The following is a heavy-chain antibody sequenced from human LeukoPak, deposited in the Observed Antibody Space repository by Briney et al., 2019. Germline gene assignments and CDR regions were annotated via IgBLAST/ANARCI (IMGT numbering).Heavy chain of an antibody. CDR3: ARDGPSSGYDY. D-gene: IGHD5-12*01. CDR2: INWDGSTI. V-gene: IGHV3-74*01. Sequence: GGSLRLSCAASGFTFSSYWMHWVRQAPGKGLVWVSRINWDGSTITYVDSVKGRFTISRDNAKNTLYLQMNSLGAEDTAVYFCARDGPSSGYDYWGQGTLVTVSS. J-gene: IGHJ4*02. CDR1: GFTFSSYW.